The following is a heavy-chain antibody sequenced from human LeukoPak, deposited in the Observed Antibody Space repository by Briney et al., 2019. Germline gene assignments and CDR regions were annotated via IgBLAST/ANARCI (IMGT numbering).Heavy chain of an antibody. CDR3: AKGTGYYSNYVYFDY. CDR1: GFSFSSYG. Sequence: GGSLRLSCVASGFSFSSYGMHWVRQAPGKGLEWVATISYDGSKKYYADPVKGRFTISRDNSKTTLYLQMNSLRAEDTAVYYCAKGTGYYSNYVYFDYWGQGTLVTVSS. D-gene: IGHD4-11*01. J-gene: IGHJ4*02. V-gene: IGHV3-30*18. CDR2: ISYDGSKK.